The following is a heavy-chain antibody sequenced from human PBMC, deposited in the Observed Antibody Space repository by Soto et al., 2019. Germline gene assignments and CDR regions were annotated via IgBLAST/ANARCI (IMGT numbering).Heavy chain of an antibody. D-gene: IGHD6-19*01. CDR3: AKGLYASGWSFLDY. CDR1: GFMFSSYG. V-gene: IGHV3-30*18. CDR2: LSYDGSNK. J-gene: IGHJ4*02. Sequence: QVQLVESGGGVVQPGRSLRLSCAASGFMFSSYGMHWVRQDPGQGLEWVALLSYDGSNKYYADSVKGRFTISRDNSKNTLYLQMNSLRAEDTAVYYCAKGLYASGWSFLDYWGQGTLVTVSS.